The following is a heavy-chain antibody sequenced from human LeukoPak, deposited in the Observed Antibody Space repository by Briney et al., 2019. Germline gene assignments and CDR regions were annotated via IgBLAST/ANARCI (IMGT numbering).Heavy chain of an antibody. CDR2: INHSGST. J-gene: IGHJ5*02. V-gene: IGHV4-34*01. CDR3: ARGMAPAYDYNWFDP. CDR1: GGSFSGYY. Sequence: SETLSLTCAVYGGSFSGYYWSWTRQPPGKGLEWIGEINHSGSTNYNPSLKSRVTISVDTSKNQFSLKLSSVTAADTAVYFCARGMAPAYDYNWFDPWGQGTLVTVSS. D-gene: IGHD5-12*01.